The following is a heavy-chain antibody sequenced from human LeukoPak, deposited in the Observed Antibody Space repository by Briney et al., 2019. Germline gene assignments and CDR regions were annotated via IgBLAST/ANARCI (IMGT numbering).Heavy chain of an antibody. Sequence: PGGSLRLSCTASGFTFSSYALSWVRQAPGKGLEWVSAISGSGFTYYADSVKGRFTISRDNSKNTLSLQMNSLRAEDTAVYYCARGLYSSSPWGQGTLVTVPS. D-gene: IGHD6-6*01. CDR2: ISGSGFT. J-gene: IGHJ4*02. CDR3: ARGLYSSSP. CDR1: GFTFSSYA. V-gene: IGHV3-23*01.